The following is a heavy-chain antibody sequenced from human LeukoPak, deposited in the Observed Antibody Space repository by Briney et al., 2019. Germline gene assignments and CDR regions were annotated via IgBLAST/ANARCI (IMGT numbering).Heavy chain of an antibody. CDR3: ARALFSDDSSAYNAFDI. Sequence: ASVKVSCKASGYTFTGYYMHWVRQAPGQGLEWMGWINPNSGGTNYAQKFQGRVTVTRDTSISTAYMELSRLRSDDTAVYYCARALFSDDSSAYNAFDIWGQGTMVTVSS. J-gene: IGHJ3*02. CDR2: INPNSGGT. V-gene: IGHV1-2*02. CDR1: GYTFTGYY. D-gene: IGHD3-22*01.